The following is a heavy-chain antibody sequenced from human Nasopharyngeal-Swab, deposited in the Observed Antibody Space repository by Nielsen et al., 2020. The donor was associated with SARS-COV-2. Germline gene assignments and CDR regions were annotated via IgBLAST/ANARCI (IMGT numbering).Heavy chain of an antibody. Sequence: GGSLRLSCAASGFPSSSYWMHWVRQAPGKGLVWVSRINSDGISTTYADSVKGRFTISRDNAKNTLYLQMNSLRAEDTAVYYCASPYSSGWYGDYGLDVWGQGTTVTVSS. CDR2: INSDGIST. J-gene: IGHJ6*02. CDR3: ASPYSSGWYGDYGLDV. V-gene: IGHV3-74*01. D-gene: IGHD6-19*01. CDR1: GFPSSSYW.